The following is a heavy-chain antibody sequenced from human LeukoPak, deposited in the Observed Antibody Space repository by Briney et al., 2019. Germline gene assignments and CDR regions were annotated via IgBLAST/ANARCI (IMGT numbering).Heavy chain of an antibody. CDR1: GFTFSSYA. CDR3: ANSVSVRASPRGMNWFDP. V-gene: IGHV3-23*01. CDR2: ISGSGGST. Sequence: GGSLRLSCAASGFTFSSYAMSWVRQAPGKGLEWVSAISGSGGSTYYADSVKGRFTISRDNSKNTLYLQMNSLRAEDTAVYYCANSVSVRASPRGMNWFDPWGQGTLVTVSS. D-gene: IGHD3-10*01. J-gene: IGHJ5*02.